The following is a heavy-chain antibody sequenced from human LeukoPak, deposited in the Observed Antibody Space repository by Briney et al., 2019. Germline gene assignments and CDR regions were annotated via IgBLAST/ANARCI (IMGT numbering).Heavy chain of an antibody. CDR1: GFTVSSNY. J-gene: IGHJ4*02. D-gene: IGHD2-8*01. V-gene: IGHV3-53*01. Sequence: GGSLRLSCAASGFTVSSNYMTWVRQAPGEGLEWVSVIYSGGSTYYADSVRGRFTISRDNSNNTLYLHMNSLRAEDTAVYYCARVYSPHWGQGTLVTVSS. CDR2: IYSGGST. CDR3: ARVYSPH.